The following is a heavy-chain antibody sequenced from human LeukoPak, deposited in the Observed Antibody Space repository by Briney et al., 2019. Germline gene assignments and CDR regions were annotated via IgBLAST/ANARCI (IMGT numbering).Heavy chain of an antibody. Sequence: SETLSLTCTVSGGSISSYYWSWIRQPAGKGLEWIGRIYTSGNTNYNPSLKSRVTMSVDTSKNQFSLKLSSVTAADTAVYYCARDQVSSFDLIGYGMDVWGQGTTVTVSS. V-gene: IGHV4-4*07. CDR1: GGSISSYY. CDR2: IYTSGNT. CDR3: ARDQVSSFDLIGYGMDV. J-gene: IGHJ6*02. D-gene: IGHD6-6*01.